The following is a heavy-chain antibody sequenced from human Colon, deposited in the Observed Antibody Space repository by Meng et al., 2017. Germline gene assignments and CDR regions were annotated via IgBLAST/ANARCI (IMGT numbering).Heavy chain of an antibody. Sequence: QVQLVPSGPEVRRPGPPVKVTCKASGYTFTSSDINWVRQAAGRGLEWLGWMNPNNGNTGSAQKFQGRVSMTRDTSIGTAYMEPNGLASEDTAVYYCARTAMLDSWGQGTLVTVSS. J-gene: IGHJ5*01. V-gene: IGHV1-8*01. CDR1: GYTFTSSD. CDR3: ARTAMLDS. CDR2: MNPNNGNT. D-gene: IGHD2-2*01.